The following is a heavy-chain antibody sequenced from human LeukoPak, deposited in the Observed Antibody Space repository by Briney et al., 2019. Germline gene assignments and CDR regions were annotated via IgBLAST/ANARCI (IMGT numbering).Heavy chain of an antibody. CDR2: IDANSGDT. J-gene: IGHJ4*02. D-gene: IGHD7-27*01. CDR3: AREPGQDDY. CDR1: GYTFTSYD. V-gene: IGHV1-2*02. Sequence: ASVKVSCKASGYTFTSYDINWVRQAPGQGLEWMGWIDANSGDTKYAQKFQGRVTMTRDTSISTAYMELSRLRFGDTAVYYCAREPGQDDYWGQGTLVTVSS.